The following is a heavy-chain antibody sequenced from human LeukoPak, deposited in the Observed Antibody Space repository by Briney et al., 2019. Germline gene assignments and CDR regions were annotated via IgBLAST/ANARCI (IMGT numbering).Heavy chain of an antibody. J-gene: IGHJ5*02. Sequence: PGGSLRLSCAASGFTFRSYSMNWVRQTPGKGLEWVSSITSSSRYIFYADSVKGRFTISRDNAKNSLYLQMNSLRAEDTAVYYCARVGGDFSWFDPWGQGTLVTVSS. CDR1: GFTFRSYS. CDR2: ITSSSRYI. CDR3: ARVGGDFSWFDP. D-gene: IGHD4-17*01. V-gene: IGHV3-21*01.